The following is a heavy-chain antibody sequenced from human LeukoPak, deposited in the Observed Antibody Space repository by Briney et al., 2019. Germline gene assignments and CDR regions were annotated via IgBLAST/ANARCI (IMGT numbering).Heavy chain of an antibody. CDR1: GFTFSSYS. J-gene: IGHJ4*02. CDR2: ISSSSTTI. Sequence: GGSLRLSCAASGFTFSSYSMMWVRQAPGKGLEWVSYISSSSTTIHYADSVKGRFTISRDNAKNSLYLQMNSLRAEDTAVYCCARGGGYPDYWGQGTLVTVSS. CDR3: ARGGGYPDY. D-gene: IGHD5-12*01. V-gene: IGHV3-48*04.